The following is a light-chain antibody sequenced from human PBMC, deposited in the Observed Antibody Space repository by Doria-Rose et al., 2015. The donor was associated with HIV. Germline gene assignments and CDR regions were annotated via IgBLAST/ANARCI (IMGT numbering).Light chain of an antibody. CDR1: QSVRSN. J-gene: IGKJ2*01. CDR3: QQYNNGSPYT. V-gene: IGKV3-15*01. Sequence: LTQPPATLSVSPGERATLSCRASQSVRSNLAWYQQKPGQAPRLLIYGASTRATGIPARFSGSGSETEFTLTISSLQSEDFAVYYCQQYNNGSPYTFGQGTKLEIK. CDR2: GAS.